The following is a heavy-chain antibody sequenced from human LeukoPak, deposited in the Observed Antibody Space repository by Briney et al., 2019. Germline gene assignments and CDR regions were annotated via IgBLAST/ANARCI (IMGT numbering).Heavy chain of an antibody. CDR3: ARGVWFGDRGEYYYNGMDV. CDR1: GGSFSGYY. Sequence: SETLSLTCAVYGGSFSGYYWNWIRQPPGKGLEWIGEINHGRSTKYNPSLKSRVTISADTSKTQFSLRLSSVTAADTAVYYCARGVWFGDRGEYYYNGMDVWAQGTSVSVSS. CDR2: INHGRST. D-gene: IGHD3-10*01. V-gene: IGHV4-34*01. J-gene: IGHJ6*02.